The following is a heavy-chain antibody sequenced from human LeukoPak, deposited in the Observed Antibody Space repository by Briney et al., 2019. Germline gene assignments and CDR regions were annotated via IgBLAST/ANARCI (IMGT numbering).Heavy chain of an antibody. D-gene: IGHD2-21*02. CDR1: GFTFSSYD. Sequence: PGGSLRLSCAASGFTFSSYDMHWVRQATGKGLEWVSAISAAGDTYYLDSVKGRFTISRENAKNSLYLQMNSLRAGDTAVYYCAALGDRIYWGQGTLVTVSS. CDR2: ISAAGDT. CDR3: AALGDRIY. J-gene: IGHJ4*02. V-gene: IGHV3-13*01.